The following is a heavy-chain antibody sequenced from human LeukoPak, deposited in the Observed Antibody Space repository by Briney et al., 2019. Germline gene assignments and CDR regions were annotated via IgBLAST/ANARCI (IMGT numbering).Heavy chain of an antibody. V-gene: IGHV1-46*01. CDR1: GYTFTSYY. CDR2: INPSGGST. J-gene: IGHJ2*01. CDR3: ARAHCSSTSCQSNWYFDL. Sequence: ASVKVSCKASGYTFTSYYMHWVRQAPGQGLEWMGIINPSGGSTSYAQKFQGRVTMTRDTSTSTVYMELSSLRSEDTAVYYCARAHCSSTSCQSNWYFDLWGRGTLVTVSS. D-gene: IGHD2-2*01.